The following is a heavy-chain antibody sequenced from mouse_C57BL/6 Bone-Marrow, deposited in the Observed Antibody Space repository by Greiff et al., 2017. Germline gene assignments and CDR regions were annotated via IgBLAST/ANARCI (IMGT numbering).Heavy chain of an antibody. D-gene: IGHD4-1*01. CDR1: GFTFSDYY. CDR3: AREGLGREYFDY. CDR2: INYDGSST. Sequence: EVQRVESEGGLVQPGSSMKLSCTASGFTFSDYYMAWVRQVPEKGLEWVANINYDGSSTYYLDSLKSRFIISRDNAKNILYLQMSSLKSEDTATYYCAREGLGREYFDYWGQGTTLTVSA. J-gene: IGHJ2*01. V-gene: IGHV5-16*01.